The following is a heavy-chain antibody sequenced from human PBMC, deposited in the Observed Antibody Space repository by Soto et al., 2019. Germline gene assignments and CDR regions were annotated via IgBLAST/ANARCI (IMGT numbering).Heavy chain of an antibody. J-gene: IGHJ6*02. V-gene: IGHV3-30-3*01. D-gene: IGHD1-7*01. CDR2: ISYDGSNK. CDR3: ARVELDGKYYGMDV. Sequence: PGGSLRLSCAASGFTFSSYAMHWVRQAPGKGLEWLAVISYDGSNKYYADSVKGRFTISRDNSKTTLYLQMNSLRAEYTAVYYCARVELDGKYYGMDVWGQGTTVTVSS. CDR1: GFTFSSYA.